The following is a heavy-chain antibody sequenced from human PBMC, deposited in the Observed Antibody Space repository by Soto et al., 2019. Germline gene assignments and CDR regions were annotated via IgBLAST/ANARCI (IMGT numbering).Heavy chain of an antibody. J-gene: IGHJ5*02. Sequence: ASVKVSFKASGYTFFTYDISWLRQAPGQGLEWMGWISTYSGDTKYAQKFQGRVTMTTDTSTTTAYLELRSLRSDDTAVYYCARHHGPTTSENWFDPWGQGTLVTVS. V-gene: IGHV1-18*01. CDR3: ARHHGPTTSENWFDP. CDR1: GYTFFTYD. D-gene: IGHD5-12*01. CDR2: ISTYSGDT.